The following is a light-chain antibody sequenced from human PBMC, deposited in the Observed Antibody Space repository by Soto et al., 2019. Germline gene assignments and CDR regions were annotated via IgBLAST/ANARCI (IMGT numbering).Light chain of an antibody. CDR2: GNS. V-gene: IGLV1-40*01. Sequence: QAVVTQPPSVSGAPGQRVTISCTESSSNIGAGYDVHWYQQLPGTAPKLLIYGNSNRPSGVPDRFSGSKSGTSASLAITGRQADDEADYYCQSYGSSLSGGVFGGGTKLTVL. CDR3: QSYGSSLSGGV. J-gene: IGLJ3*02. CDR1: SSNIGAGYD.